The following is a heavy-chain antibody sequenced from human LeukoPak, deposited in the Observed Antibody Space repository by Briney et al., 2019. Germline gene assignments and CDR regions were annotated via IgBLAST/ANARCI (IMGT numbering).Heavy chain of an antibody. V-gene: IGHV1-46*01. Sequence: ASVKVSCKASGYTFTSYYMHWVRQAPGQGLEWMGIINPSGGSTSYAQKFQGRVTMTRDTSKNQFSLKLSSVTAADTAVYYCARGSHYNIVVVPAAWDWFDPWGQGTLVTVSS. CDR2: INPSGGST. D-gene: IGHD2-2*01. J-gene: IGHJ5*02. CDR1: GYTFTSYY. CDR3: ARGSHYNIVVVPAAWDWFDP.